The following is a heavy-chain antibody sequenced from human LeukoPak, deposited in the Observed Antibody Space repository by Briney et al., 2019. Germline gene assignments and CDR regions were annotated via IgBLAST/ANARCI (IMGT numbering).Heavy chain of an antibody. D-gene: IGHD2-15*01. CDR3: ARLSLLLPDAFDI. V-gene: IGHV1-8*03. Sequence: ASVKVSCKASGYTFNSYDINWVRQATGQGLEWMGWMNPNSDNTGYAQKFQGRVTITRNTSISTAYMELSSLRSEDTAVYYCARLSLLLPDAFDIWGQGTMVTVSS. CDR2: MNPNSDNT. J-gene: IGHJ3*02. CDR1: GYTFNSYD.